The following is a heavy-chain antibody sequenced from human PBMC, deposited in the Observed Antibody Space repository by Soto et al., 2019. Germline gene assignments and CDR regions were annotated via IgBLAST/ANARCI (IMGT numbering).Heavy chain of an antibody. J-gene: IGHJ4*02. Sequence: LSLTCAVYGGSFSDYSWTWIRQPPGKGLEWIGEINDSGSTNYTPSLERRVTISRDTSKNRFSLKLSSVTAADTAVYYCARGSHKLHSYDSSGFYHYVDYWGQGSLVTVSS. CDR2: INDSGST. CDR3: ARGSHKLHSYDSSGFYHYVDY. CDR1: GGSFSDYS. D-gene: IGHD3-22*01. V-gene: IGHV4-34*01.